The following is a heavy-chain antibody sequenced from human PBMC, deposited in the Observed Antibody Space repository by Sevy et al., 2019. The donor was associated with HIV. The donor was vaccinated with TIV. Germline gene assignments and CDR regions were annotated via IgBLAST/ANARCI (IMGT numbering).Heavy chain of an antibody. V-gene: IGHV3-30*03. Sequence: GGSLRLSCAASGVTFSSYGIHWVRQAPGKGLEWVAGISYDGSKKNHAESMKGRFTISRDNSKNTLYLEMSSLRPEDTAVYYCAHSSGLYGYYYGMDVWGQGTTVTVSS. CDR3: AHSSGLYGYYYGMDV. J-gene: IGHJ6*02. D-gene: IGHD3-3*01. CDR2: ISYDGSKK. CDR1: GVTFSSYG.